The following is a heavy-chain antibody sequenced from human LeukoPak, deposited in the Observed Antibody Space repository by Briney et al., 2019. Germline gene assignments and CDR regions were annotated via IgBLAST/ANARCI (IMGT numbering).Heavy chain of an antibody. J-gene: IGHJ6*03. V-gene: IGHV3-21*01. D-gene: IGHD7-27*01. Sequence: GGSLRLSCAASGFTFSSYSMNWVRQAPGKGLEWVSSISSSSSYIYYADSVKGRFTISRDNAKNSLYLQMNSLRAEDTAVYYCARDFIGPVLGYYYYYMDVWGKGTTVTVSS. CDR3: ARDFIGPVLGYYYYYMDV. CDR2: ISSSSSYI. CDR1: GFTFSSYS.